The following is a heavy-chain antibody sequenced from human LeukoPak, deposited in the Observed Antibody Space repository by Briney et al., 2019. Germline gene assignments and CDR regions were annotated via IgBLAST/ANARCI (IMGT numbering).Heavy chain of an antibody. CDR1: GYSFSSYG. D-gene: IGHD3-22*01. Sequence: GASVKVSCTTSGYSFSSYGITWVRQAPGQGLEWMGWISPYNGNTNYAEDLQGRVTMTTDTSTSTAYMELRSLRSDDTALYFCGRYDSSGYTGIDYWGQGTLVTVSS. CDR2: ISPYNGNT. V-gene: IGHV1-18*01. J-gene: IGHJ4*02. CDR3: GRYDSSGYTGIDY.